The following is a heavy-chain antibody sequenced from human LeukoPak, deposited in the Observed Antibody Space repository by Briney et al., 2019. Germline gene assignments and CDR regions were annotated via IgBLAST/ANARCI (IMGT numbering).Heavy chain of an antibody. Sequence: ASVKVSCKASGYTFTSYGISWLRQAPGQGLEWMGWISAYNGNTNYAQKLQGRVTMTTDTSTSTAYMELRSLRSDDTAVYYCARDSGGYSYGEFDYWGQGTLVTVSS. V-gene: IGHV1-18*01. CDR2: ISAYNGNT. D-gene: IGHD5-18*01. CDR1: GYTFTSYG. CDR3: ARDSGGYSYGEFDY. J-gene: IGHJ4*02.